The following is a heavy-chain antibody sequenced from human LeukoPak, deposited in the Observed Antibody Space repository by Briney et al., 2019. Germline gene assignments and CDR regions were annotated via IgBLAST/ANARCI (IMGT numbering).Heavy chain of an antibody. D-gene: IGHD2/OR15-2a*01. V-gene: IGHV3-48*01. CDR2: ISSSGSTK. CDR1: GITFSSYS. J-gene: IGHJ4*02. Sequence: PGGSLRLSCGASGITFSSYSMNWVRQAPGKGLEWVSYISSSGSTKYYADSVKGRFTISRDNARSSLYLQMNSLRAEDTAVYFCARGGLSIMGYWGQGTLVTVSS. CDR3: ARGGLSIMGY.